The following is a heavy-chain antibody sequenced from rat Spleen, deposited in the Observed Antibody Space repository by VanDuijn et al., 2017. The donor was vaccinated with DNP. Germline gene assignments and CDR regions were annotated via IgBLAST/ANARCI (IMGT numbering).Heavy chain of an antibody. Sequence: EVQLQESGSGLVKPSQSLSLTCSVTGYSITNNYWGWIRQFPGNKLEWLGYMNSAGNTNYSPSLKSRISITRDTSKNQFFLQVNSITTEDTATYYCVRGKYNSDYFYYWGQGVMVTVSS. CDR2: MNSAGNT. CDR3: VRGKYNSDYFYY. V-gene: IGHV3-3*01. CDR1: GYSITNNY. D-gene: IGHD4-3*01. J-gene: IGHJ2*01.